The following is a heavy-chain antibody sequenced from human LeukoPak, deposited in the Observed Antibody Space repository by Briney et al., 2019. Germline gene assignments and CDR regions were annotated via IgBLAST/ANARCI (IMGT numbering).Heavy chain of an antibody. D-gene: IGHD2-8*02. CDR3: ARGVTEEATGTGSY. Sequence: PGGSLRLSCTASGFTFGSYWIHWVRQVPGKGLVWVSRINSDGSNTIYADSVKGRFTISRDNAKNTLYMEMNSLRAEDTAVYYCARGVTEEATGTGSYWGQGTLVTVSS. CDR1: GFTFGSYW. V-gene: IGHV3-74*01. CDR2: INSDGSNT. J-gene: IGHJ4*02.